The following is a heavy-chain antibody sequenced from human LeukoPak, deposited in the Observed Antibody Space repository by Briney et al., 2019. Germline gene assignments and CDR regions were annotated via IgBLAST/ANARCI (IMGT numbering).Heavy chain of an antibody. V-gene: IGHV3-48*03. CDR2: ISSSGSTI. CDR1: GFTFSNYA. D-gene: IGHD4-17*01. CDR3: ARRLRRNYFDY. J-gene: IGHJ4*02. Sequence: GGSLRLSCAASGFTFSNYAMNWVRQAPGKGLEWVSYISSSGSTIYYADSVKGRFTISRDNAKNSLYLQMNSLRAEDTAVYYCARRLRRNYFDYWGQGTLVTVSS.